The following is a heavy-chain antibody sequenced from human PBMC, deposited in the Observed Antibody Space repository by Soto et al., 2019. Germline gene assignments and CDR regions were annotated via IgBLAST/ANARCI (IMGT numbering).Heavy chain of an antibody. J-gene: IGHJ3*02. CDR3: VRDVESPGISGSWGAFDI. CDR1: GGSIRNYL. V-gene: IGHV4-4*07. Sequence: QVQLQESGPGLVKPSETLSLICTVSGGSIRNYLWTWIRQPAGKGLEWIGRIYSSGNTVYNASLKSRVTMSIDMSKNQFSLKLSSMTAADTAVYYCVRDVESPGISGSWGAFDIWGQGTVVTVSS. D-gene: IGHD1-20*01. CDR2: IYSSGNT.